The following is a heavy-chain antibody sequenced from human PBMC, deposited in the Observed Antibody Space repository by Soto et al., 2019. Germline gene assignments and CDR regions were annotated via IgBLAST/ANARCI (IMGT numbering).Heavy chain of an antibody. CDR3: AKAFGILEWLSAYWYFDL. Sequence: EVQLLESGGGLVQPGGSLRLSCAASGFTFSSYAMSWVRQAPGKGLEWVSAISGSGGSTYYADSVKGRFTISRDNSKNTLYLQMNCLRAEDTAVYYCAKAFGILEWLSAYWYFDLWGRGTLVTVSS. J-gene: IGHJ2*01. V-gene: IGHV3-23*01. CDR2: ISGSGGST. D-gene: IGHD3-3*01. CDR1: GFTFSSYA.